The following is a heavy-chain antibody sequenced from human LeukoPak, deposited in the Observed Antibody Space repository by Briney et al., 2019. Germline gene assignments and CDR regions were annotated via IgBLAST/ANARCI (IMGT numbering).Heavy chain of an antibody. Sequence: KPGGSLRLSCAASGFTFSSYAMSWVRQAPGKGLEWVSYISSSGSSIYYADSVKGRFTISRDNAKNSLYLQMNSLRTEDTAVYYCARQQLANFDYWGQGTLVTVSS. V-gene: IGHV3-48*03. D-gene: IGHD6-13*01. CDR3: ARQQLANFDY. CDR2: ISSSGSSI. CDR1: GFTFSSYA. J-gene: IGHJ4*02.